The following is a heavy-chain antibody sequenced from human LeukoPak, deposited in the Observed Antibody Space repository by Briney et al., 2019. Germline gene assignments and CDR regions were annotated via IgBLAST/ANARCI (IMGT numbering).Heavy chain of an antibody. V-gene: IGHV3-21*01. J-gene: IGHJ1*01. CDR2: ISSSSSYI. D-gene: IGHD3-22*01. CDR3: ARDPGYYDSSGYFPAYFQL. Sequence: GGSLRLSCAASGFTFSSYSMNWVRQAPGKGLEWVSSISSSSSYIYYADSVKGRFTISRDNAKNSLYLQMNSLRAEDTAVYYCARDPGYYDSSGYFPAYFQLWGQGTLVTVSS. CDR1: GFTFSSYS.